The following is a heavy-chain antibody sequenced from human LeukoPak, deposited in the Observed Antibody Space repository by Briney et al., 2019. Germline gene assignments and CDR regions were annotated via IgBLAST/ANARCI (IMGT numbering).Heavy chain of an antibody. Sequence: GGSLRLSCAASGFTFSSYGMHWVSQAPGKGLEWVAVIWYDGSNKYYADSVKGRFTISRDNSKNTLYLQMNSLRAEDTAVYYCARDFGSSPFDYWGQGTLVTVSS. J-gene: IGHJ4*02. CDR2: IWYDGSNK. CDR1: GFTFSSYG. V-gene: IGHV3-33*01. D-gene: IGHD6-13*01. CDR3: ARDFGSSPFDY.